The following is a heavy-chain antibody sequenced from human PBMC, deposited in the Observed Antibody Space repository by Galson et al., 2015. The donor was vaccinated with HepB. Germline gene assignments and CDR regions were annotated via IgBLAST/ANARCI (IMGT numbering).Heavy chain of an antibody. Sequence: SLRLSCAASGFTFSDYYMSWIRQAPGKGLEWVSYISSSGSTIYYADSVKGRFTISRDNAKNSLYLQMNSLRAEDTAVYYCARDSPLSYDFWSGYSYYYYYYMDVWGKGTTVTVSS. D-gene: IGHD3-3*01. CDR2: ISSSGSTI. CDR3: ARDSPLSYDFWSGYSYYYYYYMDV. V-gene: IGHV3-11*01. CDR1: GFTFSDYY. J-gene: IGHJ6*03.